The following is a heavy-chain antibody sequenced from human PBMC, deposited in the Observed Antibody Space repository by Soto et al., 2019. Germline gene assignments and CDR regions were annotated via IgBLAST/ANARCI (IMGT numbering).Heavy chain of an antibody. D-gene: IGHD3-10*01. CDR1: GFTFSSYS. CDR3: ARDEIGELSLYDCFDP. Sequence: PGGSLRLSCAASGFTFSSYSMNWVRQAPGKGLEWVSYISSSSSTIYYADSVKGRFTISRDNAKNSLYLQMNSLRAEDTAVYYCARDEIGELSLYDCFDPWGQGTLVTVSS. CDR2: ISSSSSTI. V-gene: IGHV3-48*01. J-gene: IGHJ5*02.